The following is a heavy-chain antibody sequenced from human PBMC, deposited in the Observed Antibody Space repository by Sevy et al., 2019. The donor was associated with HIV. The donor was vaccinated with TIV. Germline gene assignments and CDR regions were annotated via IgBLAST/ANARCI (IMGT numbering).Heavy chain of an antibody. CDR2: ISFDGSNK. CDR3: ALERLSSDVAEYFQN. CDR1: GFTFTLYS. V-gene: IGHV3-30-3*01. Sequence: GGSLRLSCAASGFTFTLYSMHWVRQAPGKGLEWVVTISFDGSNKHYADSVKGRFTISRDNSQNSLYLQMNSLRTEDTAVYYCALERLSSDVAEYFQNWGQGTLVTVSS. J-gene: IGHJ1*01. D-gene: IGHD1-1*01.